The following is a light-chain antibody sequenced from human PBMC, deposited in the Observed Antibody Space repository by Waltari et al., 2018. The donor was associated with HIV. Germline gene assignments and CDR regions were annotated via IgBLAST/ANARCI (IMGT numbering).Light chain of an antibody. CDR2: DLT. J-gene: IGLJ2*01. CDR1: SSDVGAHNY. V-gene: IGLV2-11*01. CDR3: CSFAGSYTWL. Sequence: QSALTQPRSVSGSPGKSVTISCTGTSSDVGAHNYVSGYQQLPGKAPKLILYDLTDRPPGVPDRFSGSKSGNTASLTISGLQAEDEADYYCCSFAGSYTWLFGGGTKLTVI.